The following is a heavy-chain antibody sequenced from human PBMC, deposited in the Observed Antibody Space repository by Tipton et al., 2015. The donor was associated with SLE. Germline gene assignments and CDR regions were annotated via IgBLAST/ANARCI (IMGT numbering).Heavy chain of an antibody. V-gene: IGHV1-18*04. J-gene: IGHJ6*03. Sequence: QVQLVQSGPEVKKPGASVKVSCKASGYTFTSYGISWVRQAPGQGLEWMGWISAYNGNTNYAQKLQGRVTMTTDTSTSTAYMELRSLRSDDTAVYYCARDDHGSSWTYYYYYMDVWGKGTTVTVSS. CDR1: GYTFTSYG. CDR3: ARDDHGSSWTYYYYYMDV. CDR2: ISAYNGNT. D-gene: IGHD6-13*01.